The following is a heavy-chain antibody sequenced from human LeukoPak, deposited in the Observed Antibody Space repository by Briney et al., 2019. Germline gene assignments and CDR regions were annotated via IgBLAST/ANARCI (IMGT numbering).Heavy chain of an antibody. CDR2: INTGNGNT. CDR1: GYTFTSYT. V-gene: IGHV1-3*03. CDR3: ARDMTLDY. Sequence: ASVKVSCKASGYTFTSYTMHWVRQAPGQRPEWMGWINTGNGNTKYSQEFQGRVTITRDKSTSTAYMELSSLRSEDTAVYYCARDMTLDYWGQGTLVTVSS. J-gene: IGHJ4*02.